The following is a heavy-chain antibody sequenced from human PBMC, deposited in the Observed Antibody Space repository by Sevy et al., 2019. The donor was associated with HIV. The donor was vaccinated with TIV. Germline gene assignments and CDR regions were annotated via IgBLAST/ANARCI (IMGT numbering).Heavy chain of an antibody. V-gene: IGHV3-72*01. Sequence: GGSLRLSCVASGFTFSDHYMEWVRQAPGKGLEWVGRTRNKADGYTTEYAATVKGRFTISRDDSKNSPYVQMTSLKTEDTAVYYCSTHAGIAAAGRVFDYWGQGTLVTVSS. J-gene: IGHJ4*02. D-gene: IGHD6-25*01. CDR3: STHAGIAAAGRVFDY. CDR2: TRNKADGYTT. CDR1: GFTFSDHY.